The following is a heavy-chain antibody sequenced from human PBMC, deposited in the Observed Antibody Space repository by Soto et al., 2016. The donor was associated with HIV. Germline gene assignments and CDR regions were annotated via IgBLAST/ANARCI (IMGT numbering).Heavy chain of an antibody. Sequence: QVQLVQSGAEVKRPGASVKISCKTSGFNFNAHFIHWVRQAPGQGLEWMGWINPNSGDTRYAQRFQGRVTMTRDTSISTAYMEVTRLKSDDTAVYFCARGHGTLVRGVIPYYYMDVWGKGTTVTVSS. CDR1: GFNFNAHF. J-gene: IGHJ6*03. CDR2: INPNSGDT. CDR3: ARGHGTLVRGVIPYYYMDV. V-gene: IGHV1-2*02. D-gene: IGHD3-10*01.